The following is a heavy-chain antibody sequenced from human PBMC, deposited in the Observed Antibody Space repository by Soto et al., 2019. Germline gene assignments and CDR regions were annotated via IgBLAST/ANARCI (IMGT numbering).Heavy chain of an antibody. CDR1: GGAINTNNYY. CDR2: VFYDGTT. Sequence: QLQLQESGPGPVKPSGTLSLTCTVSGGAINTNNYYWGWVRQPPGKGLEWIGSVFYDGTTYYSPSLTSRVTIPSATSRTQFSLKLNSVTAADTAVYYCARLVGVSPVANVWGQGTLVTVSS. J-gene: IGHJ4*02. CDR3: ARLVGVSPVANV. D-gene: IGHD2-2*01. V-gene: IGHV4-39*01.